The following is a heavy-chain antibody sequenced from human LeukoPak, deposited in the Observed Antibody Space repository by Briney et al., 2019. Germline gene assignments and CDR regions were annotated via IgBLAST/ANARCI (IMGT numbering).Heavy chain of an antibody. V-gene: IGHV3-74*01. CDR2: INSDGSST. Sequence: GGSLRLSCAASGFTFSSYWMHWVRQAPGKGLVWVSCINSDGSSTSYADSVKGRFTISRDNAKNTLYLQMNSLRAEDTAVYYCAKARLGVIDYWGQGTLVTVSS. CDR1: GFTFSSYW. CDR3: AKARLGVIDY. D-gene: IGHD2-8*01. J-gene: IGHJ4*02.